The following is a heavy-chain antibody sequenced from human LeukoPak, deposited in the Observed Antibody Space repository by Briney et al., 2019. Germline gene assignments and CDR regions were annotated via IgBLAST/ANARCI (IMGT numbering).Heavy chain of an antibody. CDR1: GGTFSSYA. J-gene: IGHJ6*02. CDR3: ASGLGGYCSGGSCHPERPDYYYGMDV. CDR2: IIPILGIA. D-gene: IGHD2-15*01. Sequence: ASVRVSCKASGGTFSSYAISWVRQAPGQGLEWMGRIIPILGIANYAQKFQGRVTITADKSTSTAYMELSSLRSEDTAVYYCASGLGGYCSGGSCHPERPDYYYGMDVWGQGTTVTVSS. V-gene: IGHV1-69*04.